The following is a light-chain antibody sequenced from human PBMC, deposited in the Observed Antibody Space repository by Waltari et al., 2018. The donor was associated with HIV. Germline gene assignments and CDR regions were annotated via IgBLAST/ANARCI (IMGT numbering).Light chain of an antibody. CDR1: GSNIGGHE. V-gene: IGLV1-51*01. CDR3: GTWDSSLSAV. CDR2: DNN. Sequence: QPVLTQPPSVSAAPGQTVPIPCPGRGSNIGGHEVSWYQQLPGTAPKLLIYDNNKRSSGIPDRFSGSKSGTSATLGITGLQTGDEADYYCGTWDSSLSAVFGGGTKVTV. J-gene: IGLJ3*02.